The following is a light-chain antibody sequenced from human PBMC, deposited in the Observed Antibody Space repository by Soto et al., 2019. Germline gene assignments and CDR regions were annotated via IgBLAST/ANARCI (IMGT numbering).Light chain of an antibody. CDR3: QQRSNWPPIT. V-gene: IGKV3-11*01. CDR1: QSVSSY. CDR2: DAS. J-gene: IGKJ5*01. Sequence: EIVLTQSPATLSLSPGERATLSCRASQSVSSYLAWYQQRPGQAPRLLIYDASNRATGIPARFSGSGSGTDLTLTISSLEAEDFAIYYCQQRSNWPPITFGQGTRLEI.